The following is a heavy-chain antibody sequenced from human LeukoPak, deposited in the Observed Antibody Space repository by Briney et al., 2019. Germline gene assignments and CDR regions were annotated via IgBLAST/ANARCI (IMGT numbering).Heavy chain of an antibody. J-gene: IGHJ3*02. Sequence: NPSETLSLTCTVSGGSISSGSYYWSWIRQPAGKGREWIGRIYTSGSTNYNPTLKSRVTISVDTSKNQFSLKLCSVTAAGTAVYYCARDRKQWLTSDAFDIWGQGTMVTVSS. CDR1: GGSISSGSYY. CDR3: ARDRKQWLTSDAFDI. V-gene: IGHV4-61*02. CDR2: IYTSGST. D-gene: IGHD6-19*01.